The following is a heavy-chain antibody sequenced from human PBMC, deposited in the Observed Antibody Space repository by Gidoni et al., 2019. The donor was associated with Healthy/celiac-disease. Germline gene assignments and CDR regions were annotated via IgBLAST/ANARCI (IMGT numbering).Heavy chain of an antibody. CDR3: AKPDRLAGNAFDI. V-gene: IGHV3-23*01. J-gene: IGHJ3*02. CDR1: GFTFSSYA. Sequence: EVQLLESGGGLVQPGGSLRLSCAASGFTFSSYAISWVRQAPGKGLEWVSAIIGSGGSTYYADSVKGRFTISRDNSKNTLYLQMNSLRAEDTAVYYCAKPDRLAGNAFDIWGQGTMVTVSS. CDR2: IIGSGGST. D-gene: IGHD3-10*01.